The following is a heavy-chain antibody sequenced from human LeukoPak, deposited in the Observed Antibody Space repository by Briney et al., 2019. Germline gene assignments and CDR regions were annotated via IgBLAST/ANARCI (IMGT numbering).Heavy chain of an antibody. J-gene: IGHJ1*01. CDR3: ARLIVVVPAARDD. CDR1: GFTFDDYA. Sequence: GGSLRLSCAASGFTFDDYAMHWVRQAPGKGLEWVSGISWNSGSIGYADSVKGRFTISRDNAKNSLYLQMNSLRAEDTAVYYCARLIVVVPAARDDWGQGTLVTVSS. D-gene: IGHD2-2*01. V-gene: IGHV3-9*01. CDR2: ISWNSGSI.